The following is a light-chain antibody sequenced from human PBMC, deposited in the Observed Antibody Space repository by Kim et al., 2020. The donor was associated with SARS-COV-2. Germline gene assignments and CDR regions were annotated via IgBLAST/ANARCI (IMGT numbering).Light chain of an antibody. V-gene: IGLV3-19*01. CDR2: GKN. J-gene: IGLJ1*01. Sequence: ALGQTVRITCKGDSLRRYYASWYQQKPGQAPVLVIYGKNNRPSGIPDRFSGSSSGNTASLTITGAQAEDEADYYCNSRDSSGNHLVFGTGTKVTVL. CDR1: SLRRYY. CDR3: NSRDSSGNHLV.